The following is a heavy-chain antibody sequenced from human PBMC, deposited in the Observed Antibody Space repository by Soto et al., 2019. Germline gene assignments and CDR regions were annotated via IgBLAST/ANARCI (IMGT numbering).Heavy chain of an antibody. CDR1: GFTFSSYE. CDR3: AKDQASGQGSFDS. CDR2: ISYDGSNQ. Sequence: PGGSLRLSCATSGFTFSSYEMNWVRQAPGRGLEWVALISYDGSNQYYADSVKGRFTISRDNSKNTLFLQMNSLRADDTAVYYCAKDQASGQGSFDSWGQGTLVTVSS. V-gene: IGHV3-30*18. J-gene: IGHJ4*02.